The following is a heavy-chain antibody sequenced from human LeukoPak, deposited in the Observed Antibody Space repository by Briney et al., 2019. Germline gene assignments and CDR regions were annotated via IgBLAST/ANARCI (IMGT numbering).Heavy chain of an antibody. CDR3: ARVDSITAADSTRSPAFDI. CDR2: ISEYGNRK. V-gene: IGHV3-30-3*01. CDR1: GFTFSTYP. J-gene: IGHJ3*02. Sequence: GGSLRLSCAASGFTFSTYPMHWVRQSPGKGVEWVTLISEYGNRKYYADSVKRRFTISRDNSKNTLYLQMNSLRAEDTAIFYCARVDSITAADSTRSPAFDIWGQGTMVTVSS. D-gene: IGHD6-13*01.